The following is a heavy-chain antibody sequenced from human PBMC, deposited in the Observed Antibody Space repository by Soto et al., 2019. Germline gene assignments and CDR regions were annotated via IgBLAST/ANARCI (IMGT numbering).Heavy chain of an antibody. CDR3: KSRDY. J-gene: IGHJ4*02. Sequence: EVQLVESGGGLVLPGGSLRLACAASEFSVSDNYMNWVRQAPGKGLEWVAVIFSGGSTNYAGSVKGRFTISRLKSENTLYLQMSSPRPEDTAVYFCKSRDYWGRGTLVTVSS. CDR2: IFSGGST. CDR1: EFSVSDNY. V-gene: IGHV3-53*04.